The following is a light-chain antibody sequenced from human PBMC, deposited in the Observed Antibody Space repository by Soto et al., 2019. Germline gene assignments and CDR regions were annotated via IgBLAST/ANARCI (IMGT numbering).Light chain of an antibody. CDR1: SSNIGGNS. CDR3: GSWDSSLSAYV. V-gene: IGLV1-51*01. Sequence: APGQKVTISCSGSSSNIGGNSVSWYQQLPGTAPKLLIYDDNKRPSGIPDRFSGSKSGTSATLGITGFQTGDEADYYCGSWDSSLSAYVFGTGTRSPS. CDR2: DDN. J-gene: IGLJ1*01.